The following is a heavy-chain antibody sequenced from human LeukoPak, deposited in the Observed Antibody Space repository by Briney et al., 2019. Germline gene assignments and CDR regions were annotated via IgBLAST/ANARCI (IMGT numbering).Heavy chain of an antibody. CDR1: GGSISSGIYY. J-gene: IGHJ4*02. D-gene: IGHD6-25*01. V-gene: IGHV4-39*07. CDR2: ISYTRST. CDR3: AREGGGHFDY. Sequence: SETLSLTCTVSGGSISSGIYYWGWIRQPPGQGLEWIGSISYTRSTYYNPSLKSRVTLSVDTSKSQFSLRLSSVTAADTAVYYCAREGGGHFDYWGQGTLVTVSS.